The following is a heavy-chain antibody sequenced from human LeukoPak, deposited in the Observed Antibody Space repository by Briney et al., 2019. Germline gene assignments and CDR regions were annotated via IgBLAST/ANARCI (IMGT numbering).Heavy chain of an antibody. CDR3: AKPRIIGLGWAQFDY. D-gene: IGHD2-15*01. CDR2: FDGNADGT. CDR1: GFTFSRFG. Sequence: GGFLRLSCVTSGFTFSRFGMTWVRQPPGKGLEWVASFDGNADGTYYADSVKGRCTISRDNSKNTLYLQMNSLRAEDTAIYYCAKPRIIGLGWAQFDYWGQGSLVTVSS. V-gene: IGHV3-23*01. J-gene: IGHJ4*02.